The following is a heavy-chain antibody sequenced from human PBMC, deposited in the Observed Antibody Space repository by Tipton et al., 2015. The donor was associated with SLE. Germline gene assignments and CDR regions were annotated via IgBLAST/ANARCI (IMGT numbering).Heavy chain of an antibody. V-gene: IGHV3-9*01. D-gene: IGHD2-21*01. CDR3: AKDSEGVIPFLDY. Sequence: RSLRLSCAASGFTFDDYAMHWVRQAPGKGLEWVSGISWNSGSIGYADSVKGRFTISRDNAKNSLYLQMNSLRAEDTALYYCAKDSEGVIPFLDYWGQGTLVTASS. CDR2: ISWNSGSI. CDR1: GFTFDDYA. J-gene: IGHJ4*02.